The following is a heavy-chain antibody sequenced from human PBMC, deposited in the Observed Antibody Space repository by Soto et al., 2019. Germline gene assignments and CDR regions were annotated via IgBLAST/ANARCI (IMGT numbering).Heavy chain of an antibody. J-gene: IGHJ6*04. CDR1: GASFSAYY. V-gene: IGHV4-34*01. CDR2: INHSGST. Sequence: SETLAITWPVYGASFSAYYWPWIRQPPGKGLEWIGEINHSGSTNYNPSLKSRVTISVDTSKNQFSLKLSSVTAADTAVYYCARGPQAPPGKRDYYSVLEFWGNGTTDPV. D-gene: IGHD1-1*01. CDR3: ARGPQAPPGKRDYYSVLEF.